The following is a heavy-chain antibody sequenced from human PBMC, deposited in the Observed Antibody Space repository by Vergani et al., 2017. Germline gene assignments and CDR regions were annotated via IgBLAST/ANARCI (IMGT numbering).Heavy chain of an antibody. CDR3: ALAQRRGYYDSSGSPYYYGMDV. CDR1: GGTFSSYP. Sequence: QVQLVQSGAEVKKPGSSVKVSCKASGGTFSSYPISWVRQAPGQGLEWMGGIIPILGTANYAQKFQGRVTITADESTSTAYMELSRLRSEDTAVYYCALAQRRGYYDSSGSPYYYGMDVWGQATTVTVSS. D-gene: IGHD3-22*01. J-gene: IGHJ6*01. CDR2: IIPILGTA. V-gene: IGHV1-69*12.